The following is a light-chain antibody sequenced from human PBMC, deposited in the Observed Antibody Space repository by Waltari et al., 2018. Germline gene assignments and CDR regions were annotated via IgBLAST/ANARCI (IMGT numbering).Light chain of an antibody. CDR1: SSNIGAGYD. CDR3: QSYDSSLV. J-gene: IGLJ2*01. V-gene: IGLV1-40*01. CDR2: GNI. Sequence: QSVLTQPPSVSGAPGQRVTISCTGSSSNIGAGYDVHWYQQLPGTAPKLLIYGNINRPSGVPDRCSGSKSGTSASRAITGLQAEDEADYYCQSYDSSLVFGGGTKLTVL.